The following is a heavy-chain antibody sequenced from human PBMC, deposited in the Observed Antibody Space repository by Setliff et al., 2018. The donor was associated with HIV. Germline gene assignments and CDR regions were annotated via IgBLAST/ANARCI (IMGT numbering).Heavy chain of an antibody. Sequence: LRLSCATSGFTFIDYALNWVRQAPGGGLEWVSSISSSGSYIYYAGSLKGRFTISRDNARNSLYLDMNTLRAEDTALYYCARSRSTRDAFDIWGQGTMVTVSS. CDR3: ARSRSTRDAFDI. J-gene: IGHJ3*02. V-gene: IGHV3-21*01. CDR2: ISSSGSYI. CDR1: GFTFIDYA. D-gene: IGHD2-2*01.